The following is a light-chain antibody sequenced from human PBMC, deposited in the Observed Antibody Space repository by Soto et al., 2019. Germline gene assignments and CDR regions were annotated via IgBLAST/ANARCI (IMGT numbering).Light chain of an antibody. CDR3: AAWDNSLNGYWV. CDR1: GSNIGSNT. J-gene: IGLJ3*02. V-gene: IGLV1-44*01. CDR2: SNH. Sequence: QSVLTQPPSASGTPGQTVTISCSGSGSNIGSNTVNWYQQLPGTAPKLLIYSNHQRPSGVPDRFSGSKSGTSASLAISGLQSEDEADYFCAAWDNSLNGYWVFGGGTQLTVL.